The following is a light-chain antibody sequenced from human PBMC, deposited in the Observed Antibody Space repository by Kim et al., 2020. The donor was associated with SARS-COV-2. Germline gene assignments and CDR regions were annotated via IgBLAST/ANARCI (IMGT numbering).Light chain of an antibody. CDR2: GAS. V-gene: IGKV1-17*01. CDR1: QDIRND. CDR3: IQNKTSPIT. J-gene: IGKJ5*01. Sequence: DIQMTQSPSSLSASVGDRVTITCRASQDIRNDLGWYQQNPGRAPKRLIYGASSLQTGVPSRFSGSGSGTDFTLTISSLQPEDFATYIGIQNKTSPITFVPGTPREIK.